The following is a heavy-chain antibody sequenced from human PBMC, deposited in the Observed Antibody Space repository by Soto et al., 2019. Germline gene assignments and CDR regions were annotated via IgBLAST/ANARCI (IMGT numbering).Heavy chain of an antibody. Sequence: SETLSLTCTVSGGSISSGGYYWSWIRQHPGTGLEWIGYISYSGSTYYNPSLKSRVTISVDTSKNQFSLILNSLYLQMNGLRAEDTAVYYCARILIIGTTRGSYFDYWGQGTLVTVSS. J-gene: IGHJ4*02. CDR1: GGSISSGGYY. D-gene: IGHD1-20*01. V-gene: IGHV4-31*02. CDR2: ISYSGST. CDR3: EDTAVYYCARILIIGTTRGSYFDY.